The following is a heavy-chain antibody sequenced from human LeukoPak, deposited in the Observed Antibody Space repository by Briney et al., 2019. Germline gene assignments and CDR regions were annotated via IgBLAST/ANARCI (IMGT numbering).Heavy chain of an antibody. J-gene: IGHJ4*02. CDR2: INPSGGST. Sequence: GASVKVSCKASGYTFTSYYMHWVRQAPGQGLEWMGIINPSGGSTSYAQKFQGRVTMTRDMSTSTVYMELSSLRSEDTAVYYCARDGGFDYYGSGSYYTNYFDYWGQGTLVTVSS. V-gene: IGHV1-46*01. CDR3: ARDGGFDYYGSGSYYTNYFDY. CDR1: GYTFTSYY. D-gene: IGHD3-10*01.